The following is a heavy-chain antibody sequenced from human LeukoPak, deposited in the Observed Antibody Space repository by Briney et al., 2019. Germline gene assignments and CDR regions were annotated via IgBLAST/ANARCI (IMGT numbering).Heavy chain of an antibody. Sequence: TSETLSLTCTVSGGSISSGSYYWSWIRQPAGKGLEWIGRIYTSGSTNYNPSLKSRVTISVDTSKNQFSLKLSSVTAADTAVYYCARDVSYYYYYYMDVWGKGTTVTISS. J-gene: IGHJ6*03. CDR2: IYTSGST. V-gene: IGHV4-61*02. CDR3: ARDVSYYYYYYMDV. CDR1: GGSISSGSYY.